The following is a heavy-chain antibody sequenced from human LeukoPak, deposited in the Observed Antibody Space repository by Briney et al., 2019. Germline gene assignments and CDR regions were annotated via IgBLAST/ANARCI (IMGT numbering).Heavy chain of an antibody. D-gene: IGHD6-13*01. CDR3: ARGRRARAAAVYYYYYYMDV. CDR1: GGSFSGYY. CDR2: INHSGST. Sequence: SETLSLTCAVYGGSFSGYYWSWIRQPPGKGLEWIGEINHSGSTNYNPSLKSRVTISVDTSKNQFSLKLSSVTAADTAVYYCARGRRARAAAVYYYYYYMDVWGKGTTVTVSS. V-gene: IGHV4-34*01. J-gene: IGHJ6*03.